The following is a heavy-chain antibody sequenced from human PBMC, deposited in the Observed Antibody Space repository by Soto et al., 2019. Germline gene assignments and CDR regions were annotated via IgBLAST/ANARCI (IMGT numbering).Heavy chain of an antibody. CDR2: IYHSGST. J-gene: IGHJ4*02. Sequence: QLQLQESGSGLVKPSQTLSLTCAVSGGSISSGGYSWSWIRQPPGKGLEWIGYIYHSGSTYYNPSLKSRVXTXVXGSKNQFSLKLSSVTAADTAVYYCARASTTVTTLDYWGQGTLVTVSS. V-gene: IGHV4-30-2*01. D-gene: IGHD4-17*01. CDR3: ARASTTVTTLDY. CDR1: GGSISSGGYS.